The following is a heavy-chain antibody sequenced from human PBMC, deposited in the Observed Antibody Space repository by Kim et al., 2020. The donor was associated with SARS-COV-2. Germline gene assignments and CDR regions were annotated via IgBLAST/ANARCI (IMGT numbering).Heavy chain of an antibody. Sequence: SETLSLTCAVYGGSFSGYYWSWICQPPGKGLEWIGEINHSGSTNYNPSLKSRVTISVDTSKSQFSLKLSPVTAADTAVYYCARGHRGYSYGRFDYWGQGTLVTVSS. J-gene: IGHJ4*02. V-gene: IGHV4-34*01. D-gene: IGHD5-18*01. CDR1: GGSFSGYY. CDR2: INHSGST. CDR3: ARGHRGYSYGRFDY.